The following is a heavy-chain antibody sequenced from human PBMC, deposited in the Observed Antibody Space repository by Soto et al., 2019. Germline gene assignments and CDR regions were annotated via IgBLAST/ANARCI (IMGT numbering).Heavy chain of an antibody. CDR3: AKGLYGGNWPFDL. J-gene: IGHJ2*01. D-gene: IGHD3-16*01. V-gene: IGHV3-30*18. CDR1: GVTFSSYD. CDR2: ISYDGSKK. Sequence: GGSLRLSCAASGVTFSSYDMHWVRQAPGKGLEWVAVISYDGSKKYYADSVKGRFTISRDNSRNTLYLQLISLRVEDTAVYYCAKGLYGGNWPFDLWGRGTLVTVSS.